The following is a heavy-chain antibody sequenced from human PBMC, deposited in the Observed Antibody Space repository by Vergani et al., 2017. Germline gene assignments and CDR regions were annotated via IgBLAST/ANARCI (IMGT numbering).Heavy chain of an antibody. J-gene: IGHJ6*03. CDR2: IWYDGSNK. CDR1: GFRFSSYG. D-gene: IGHD2/OR15-2a*01. Sequence: QVQLVESGGGVVQPGRSLRLSCAASGFRFSSYGMNWVRQAPGKGLEWVAVIWYDGSNKYYADSVRGRLTIARDNSQDTVSLQMNSLRVDDTAVYYCAKDLGGCNSISCSYYMDGWGKGTTVTV. V-gene: IGHV3-33*06. CDR3: AKDLGGCNSISCSYYMDG.